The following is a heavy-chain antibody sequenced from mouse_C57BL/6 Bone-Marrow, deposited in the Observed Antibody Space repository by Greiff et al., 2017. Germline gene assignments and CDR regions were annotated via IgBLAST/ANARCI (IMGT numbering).Heavy chain of an antibody. D-gene: IGHD4-1*01. CDR2: IDPSDSYT. V-gene: IGHV1-69*01. CDR3: VLKLGRVWVAY. CDR1: GYTFTSYW. J-gene: IGHJ3*01. Sequence: QVQLQQPGAELVMPGASVKLSCKASGYTFTSYWMHWVKQRPGQGLEWIGEIDPSDSYTNYNQKFKGKSTLTVDKSSSTAYMQLSSLTSEDSAVYYCVLKLGRVWVAYWGQGNLVTVSA.